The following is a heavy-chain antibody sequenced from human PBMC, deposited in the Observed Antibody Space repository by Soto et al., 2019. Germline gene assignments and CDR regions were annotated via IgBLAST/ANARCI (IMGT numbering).Heavy chain of an antibody. D-gene: IGHD3-16*02. Sequence: QITLKESGPTLVKPTQTLTLTCTFSGFSLSTGRKGVGWIRQPPGKALEWLALIYWDDDKRYSPSLKSRLTITTDTSNNQVVLTMTNMDPVDTATYYCAHRTVISLSAYFDYWGQGTLVTVSS. CDR2: IYWDDDK. CDR3: AHRTVISLSAYFDY. CDR1: GFSLSTGRKG. V-gene: IGHV2-5*02. J-gene: IGHJ4*02.